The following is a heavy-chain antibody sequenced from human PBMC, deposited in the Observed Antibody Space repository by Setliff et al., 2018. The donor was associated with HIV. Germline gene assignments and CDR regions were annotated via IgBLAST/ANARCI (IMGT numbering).Heavy chain of an antibody. CDR3: ARDERWLQFYFYYYYMDV. Sequence: HPGGSLRLSCAGSGSGGSGFTFSDYYMSWVRQAPGKGLEWVAVISYDGSNKFYADSVKGRFTISRDNSKNTLYLQMNSLRAEDTAVYYCARDERWLQFYFYYYYMDVWGKGTTVTVSS. V-gene: IGHV3-30*03. CDR2: ISYDGSNK. CDR1: GFTFSDYY. J-gene: IGHJ6*03. D-gene: IGHD5-12*01.